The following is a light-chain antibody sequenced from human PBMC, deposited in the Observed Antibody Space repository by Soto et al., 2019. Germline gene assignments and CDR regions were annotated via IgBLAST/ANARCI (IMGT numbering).Light chain of an antibody. CDR2: AAS. V-gene: IGKV1-39*01. CDR3: QQSSTTPYT. CDR1: QSITTF. Sequence: DIQMTQSPPSLSASVGDRVTITCRASQSITTFLNWYKQTPGEAPQLLIFAASSLQTGVSSRFSGSGSGTEFTLPISSLLREDYATYFCQQSSTTPYTFGPGTKLQVK. J-gene: IGKJ2*01.